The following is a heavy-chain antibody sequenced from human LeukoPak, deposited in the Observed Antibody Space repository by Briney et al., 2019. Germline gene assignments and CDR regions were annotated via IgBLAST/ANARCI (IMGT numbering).Heavy chain of an antibody. CDR3: ARDWSDAVAATGDFDY. CDR1: GFTFSTYE. CDR2: IGSSGSTI. V-gene: IGHV3-48*03. J-gene: IGHJ4*02. Sequence: PGGSLRLSCAASGFTFSTYEMNWVRQTPGKGLEWVSCIGSSGSTIYYADSVKGRFTISRDNGKNSLYLHMNSLRAEDTAVYYCARDWSDAVAATGDFDYWGQGTLVTVSS. D-gene: IGHD6-19*01.